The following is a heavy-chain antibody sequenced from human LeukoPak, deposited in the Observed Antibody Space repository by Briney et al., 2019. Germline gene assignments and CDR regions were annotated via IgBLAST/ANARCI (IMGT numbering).Heavy chain of an antibody. Sequence: PSETLSLTCAVYGGSFSGYYWSWIRQPPGKGLEWIGEINHSGSTNYNPSLKSRVTISVDTSKNQFSLKLSSVTAADTAVYYCARWSSSGYYGFFDYWGQGTLVTVSS. CDR3: ARWSSSGYYGFFDY. CDR2: INHSGST. CDR1: GGSFSGYY. V-gene: IGHV4-34*01. D-gene: IGHD3-22*01. J-gene: IGHJ4*02.